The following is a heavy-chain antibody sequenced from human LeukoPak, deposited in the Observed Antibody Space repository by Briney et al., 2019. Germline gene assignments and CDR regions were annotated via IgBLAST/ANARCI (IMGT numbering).Heavy chain of an antibody. D-gene: IGHD3-9*01. J-gene: IGHJ5*02. CDR1: GGSFSGHY. CDR3: AALDILTGYVFDP. CDR2: INHSGST. Sequence: SETLSLTCAVYGGSFSGHYWSWIRQPPGKGLEWIGEINHSGSTNYNPSLKSRVTISVDTSKNQFSLKLSSVTAADTAVYYCAALDILTGYVFDPWGQGTLVTVSS. V-gene: IGHV4-34*01.